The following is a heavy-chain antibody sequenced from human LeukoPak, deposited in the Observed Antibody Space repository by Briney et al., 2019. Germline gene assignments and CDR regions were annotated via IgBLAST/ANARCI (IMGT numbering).Heavy chain of an antibody. CDR2: IYTSGTT. Sequence: SETLSLTCTVSGASVNSGNYYWTWIRQPAGKRLEWIGRIYTSGTTNYNPSLKSGVTISIDASKNQFSLRLSSVTAADTAVYYCTRGGELMNFWGQGTLVTVSS. V-gene: IGHV4-61*02. CDR3: TRGGELMNF. D-gene: IGHD1-26*01. CDR1: GASVNSGNYY. J-gene: IGHJ4*02.